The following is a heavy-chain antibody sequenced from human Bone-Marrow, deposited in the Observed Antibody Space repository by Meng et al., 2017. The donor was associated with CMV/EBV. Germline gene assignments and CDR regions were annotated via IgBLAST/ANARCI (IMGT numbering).Heavy chain of an antibody. CDR3: ARAETVWSGYYTEYYFDY. CDR2: MNPNSGNT. Sequence: ASVKVSCKASGYTFTSYDINWVRQATGQGLEWMGWMNPNSGNTGYAQKLQGRVTMTTDTSTSTAYMELRSLRSDDTAVYYCARAETVWSGYYTEYYFDYWGQGTLVTVSS. D-gene: IGHD3-3*01. V-gene: IGHV1-8*01. CDR1: GYTFTSYD. J-gene: IGHJ4*02.